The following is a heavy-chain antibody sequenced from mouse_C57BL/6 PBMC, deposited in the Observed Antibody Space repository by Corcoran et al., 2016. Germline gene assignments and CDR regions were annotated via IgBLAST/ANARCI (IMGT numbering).Heavy chain of an antibody. D-gene: IGHD1-2*01. CDR1: GYTFTTYG. CDR2: INTYSGVP. CDR3: ARGGHYYKDAMDY. J-gene: IGHJ4*01. Sequence: QIQLVQSGPELKKPGETVQISCKASGYTFTTYGMSWVKQAPGKGLKWMGWINTYSGVPTYADDFKGRFAFSLETSASTAYLQINNLKNEDTATYFCARGGHYYKDAMDYWGQGTSVTVSS. V-gene: IGHV9-3*01.